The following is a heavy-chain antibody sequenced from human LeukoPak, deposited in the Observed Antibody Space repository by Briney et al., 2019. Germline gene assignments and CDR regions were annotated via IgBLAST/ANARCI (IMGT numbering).Heavy chain of an antibody. V-gene: IGHV5-51*01. CDR1: GYSFTSYC. CDR2: IYPGDSGP. Sequence: GESLKISCKGPGYSFTSYCIGWVRQMPGKGLEWMGIIYPGDSGPTYSPSFQGQVTISVDKSINTAYLQWSSLQASDTAMYYCGMSGDRVPLQDDVFDVWGQGTMVTVST. J-gene: IGHJ3*01. CDR3: GMSGDRVPLQDDVFDV. D-gene: IGHD1-26*01.